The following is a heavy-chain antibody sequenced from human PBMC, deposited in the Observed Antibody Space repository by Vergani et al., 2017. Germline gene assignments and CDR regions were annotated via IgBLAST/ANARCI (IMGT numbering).Heavy chain of an antibody. D-gene: IGHD3-3*01. CDR3: AGLRFLGQDGWAFDI. Sequence: QVQLQESGPGLVKPSQTLSLTCTVSGGSISSGGYYWSWIRQSPGKGLEWIGYIYYSGSTNYNPSLKSRVTISVDTSKNQFYLRLSSVTAADTAVYYCAGLRFLGQDGWAFDIWGQGTMVTVSS. J-gene: IGHJ3*02. V-gene: IGHV4-61*08. CDR1: GGSISSGGYY. CDR2: IYYSGST.